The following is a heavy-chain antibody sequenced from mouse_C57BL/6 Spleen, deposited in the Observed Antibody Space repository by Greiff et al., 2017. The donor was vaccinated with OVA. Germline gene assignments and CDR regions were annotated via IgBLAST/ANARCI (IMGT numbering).Heavy chain of an antibody. V-gene: IGHV5-17*01. D-gene: IGHD3-3*01. CDR2: ISSGSSTI. CDR1: GFTFSDYG. Sequence: EVQLVESGGGLVKPGGSLKLSCAASGFTFSDYGMHWVRQAPEKGLEWVAYISSGSSTIYYADTVKGRFTISRDNAKNTLFLQMTSLRSEDTARYYCARRTRGYDLDYWGQGTTVTVSS. J-gene: IGHJ4*01. CDR3: ARRTRGYDLDY.